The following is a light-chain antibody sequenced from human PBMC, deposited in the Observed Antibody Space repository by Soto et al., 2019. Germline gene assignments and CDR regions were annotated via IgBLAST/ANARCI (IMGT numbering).Light chain of an antibody. J-gene: IGLJ2*01. CDR3: CSYEGSSTLV. V-gene: IGLV2-23*01. CDR1: SSDVGSYNL. Sequence: QSALTQPASVSGSPGQSITISCTGTSSDVGSYNLVSWYQQHPGKAPKLMIYEGSKRPSGVSDRFSGSKSGNTASLTISGLQAEDEAEYYCCSYEGSSTLVFGGGTKVTVL. CDR2: EGS.